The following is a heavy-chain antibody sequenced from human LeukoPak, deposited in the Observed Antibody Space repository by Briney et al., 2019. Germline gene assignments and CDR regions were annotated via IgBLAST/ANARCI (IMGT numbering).Heavy chain of an antibody. CDR1: GYTFTAHY. V-gene: IGHV1-2*02. J-gene: IGHJ4*02. Sequence: ASVKVSCKASGYTFTAHYIHWVRQAPGQGLEWVGWINPNNGGTNFAQKFQGRVTMTRDTSISTAYMELNRLNSDDTAVYYCAKDRAVANVTYFDYWGQGTLVTVSS. CDR3: AKDRAVANVTYFDY. D-gene: IGHD6-19*01. CDR2: INPNNGGT.